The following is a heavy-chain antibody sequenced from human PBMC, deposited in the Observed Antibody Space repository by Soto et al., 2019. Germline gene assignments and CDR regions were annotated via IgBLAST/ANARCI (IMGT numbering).Heavy chain of an antibody. CDR1: GGSISSGDYY. J-gene: IGHJ4*02. V-gene: IGHV4-30-4*01. CDR2: IYYSGST. CDR3: ARVGYDSTGSDLGY. Sequence: SETLSLTCTVSGGSISSGDYYWSWIRQPPGKGLEWIGYIYYSGSTYYNPSLKSRVTISVDTSKNQFSLKLSSVTAADTAVYYCARVGYDSTGSDLGYWGQGTLVTVSS. D-gene: IGHD3-22*01.